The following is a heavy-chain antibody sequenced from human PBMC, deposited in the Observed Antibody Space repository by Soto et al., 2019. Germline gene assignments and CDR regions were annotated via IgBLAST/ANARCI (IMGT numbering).Heavy chain of an antibody. CDR1: GFTFSGYA. Sequence: EVQLLESGGGLVQPGGSLRLSCAASGFTFSGYAMSWVRQAPGKGLEWVSAIGSGSPFYADSVKGRFTISRDNANSMLYLQMTSLRAHDTAVYFCAQDLGSSWYHYNSFAPGGQGTLVTVSS. V-gene: IGHV3-23*01. D-gene: IGHD6-13*01. CDR2: IGSGSP. J-gene: IGHJ5*02. CDR3: AQDLGSSWYHYNSFAP.